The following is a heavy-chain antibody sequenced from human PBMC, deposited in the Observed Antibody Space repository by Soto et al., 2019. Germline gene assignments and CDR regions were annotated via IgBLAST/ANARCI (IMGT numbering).Heavy chain of an antibody. CDR3: ARDGLYDFWSGYYQYYYYYMDV. D-gene: IGHD3-3*01. CDR2: IKQDGSEK. V-gene: IGHV3-7*01. CDR1: GFTFSSYW. Sequence: EVQLVEAGGGLVQPGGSLRLSCAASGFTFSSYWMSWVRQAPGKGREGVANIKQDGSEKYYVDSVKGRFTISRDNAKNSLYLQMNSLRAEDTAVYYCARDGLYDFWSGYYQYYYYYMDVWGKGTTVTVSS. J-gene: IGHJ6*03.